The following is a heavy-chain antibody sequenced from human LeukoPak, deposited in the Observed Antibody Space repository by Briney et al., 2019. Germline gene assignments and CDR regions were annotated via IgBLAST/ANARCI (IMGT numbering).Heavy chain of an antibody. CDR3: ARDSYPVAAAGTAGDY. CDR1: GFTFSSYA. V-gene: IGHV3-30*04. CDR2: ISYDGSNK. J-gene: IGHJ4*02. Sequence: PGRSLRLSCAASGFTFSSYAMHWVRQAPGKGLEWVAVISYDGSNKYYADSVKGRFTISRDNSKNTLYLQMNSLRAEDTAVYYCARDSYPVAAAGTAGDYWGQGPLVTVS. D-gene: IGHD6-13*01.